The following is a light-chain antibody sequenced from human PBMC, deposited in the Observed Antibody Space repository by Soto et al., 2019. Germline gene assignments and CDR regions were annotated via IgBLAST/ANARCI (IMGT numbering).Light chain of an antibody. CDR1: SSDVGGYKY. CDR3: SSYAGINNLGV. J-gene: IGLJ1*01. V-gene: IGLV2-8*01. Sequence: QSALTQPPSASGSPGQSVTISCTGTSSDVGGYKYVSWYQQHPGKAPKLMIFEVNKRPSGVPDRFSGSKSGNTASLTVSGLQDEGEADYYCSSYAGINNLGVFGTGTKLTVL. CDR2: EVN.